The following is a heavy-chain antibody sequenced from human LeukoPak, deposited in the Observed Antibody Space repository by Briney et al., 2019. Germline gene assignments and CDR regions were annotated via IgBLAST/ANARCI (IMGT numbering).Heavy chain of an antibody. CDR1: GFTFSSYA. CDR3: ARAICWFGDYYDSSGYDFDY. CDR2: ISSNGGST. Sequence: GGSLRLSCAASGFTFSSYAMHWVRQAPGKGLEYVSAISSNGGSTYYANSVKGRFTISRDNSKNTLYLQMGSLRAEDMAVYYCARAICWFGDYYDSSGYDFDYWGQGTLVTVSS. D-gene: IGHD3-22*01. V-gene: IGHV3-64*01. J-gene: IGHJ4*02.